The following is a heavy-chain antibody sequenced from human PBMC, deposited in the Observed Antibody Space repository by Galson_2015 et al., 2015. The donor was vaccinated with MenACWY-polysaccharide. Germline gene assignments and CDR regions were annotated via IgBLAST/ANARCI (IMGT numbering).Heavy chain of an antibody. J-gene: IGHJ4*02. Sequence: QSGAEVKKPGESLKISCKGSGYSFRNYWIAWVRQMPGKGLEWMGIIYPGDSDTRYSPSFQGQVTISADKSINTAYLQWSSLKASDTAIYYCARQDGVAMYYFDYWGQGTLVTVSS. D-gene: IGHD5-12*01. CDR3: ARQDGVAMYYFDY. V-gene: IGHV5-51*01. CDR2: IYPGDSDT. CDR1: GYSFRNYW.